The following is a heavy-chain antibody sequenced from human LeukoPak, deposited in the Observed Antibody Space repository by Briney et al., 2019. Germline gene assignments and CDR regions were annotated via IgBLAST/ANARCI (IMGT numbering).Heavy chain of an antibody. J-gene: IGHJ5*02. V-gene: IGHV3-48*01. CDR2: ISSSSSTI. CDR3: ARGQIVVVPAARNWFDP. Sequence: TAGSLRLSCAASGFTFSSYSMNWVRQAPGKGLEWVSYISSSSSTIYYADSVKGRFTISRDNAKNSLYLQMNSLRAEDTAVYYCARGQIVVVPAARNWFDPWGQGTLVTVSS. D-gene: IGHD2-2*01. CDR1: GFTFSSYS.